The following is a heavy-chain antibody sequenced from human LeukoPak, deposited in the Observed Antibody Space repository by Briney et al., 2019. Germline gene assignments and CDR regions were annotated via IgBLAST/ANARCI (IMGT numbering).Heavy chain of an antibody. V-gene: IGHV3-11*01. CDR3: ASVDTAMVGDY. D-gene: IGHD5-18*01. J-gene: IGHJ4*02. CDR1: GFTFSDYY. Sequence: GGSLRLSCAASGFTFSDYYMSWIRQAPGKGLEWASYISSSGSTIYYADSVKGRFTISRDNAKNSLYLQMNSLRAEDTAVYYCASVDTAMVGDYWGQGTLVTVSS. CDR2: ISSSGSTI.